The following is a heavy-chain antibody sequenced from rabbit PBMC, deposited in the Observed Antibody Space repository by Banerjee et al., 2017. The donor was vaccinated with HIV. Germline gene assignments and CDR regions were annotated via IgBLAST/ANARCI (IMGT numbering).Heavy chain of an antibody. V-gene: IGHV1S40*01. CDR2: IDIGIGST. D-gene: IGHD4-1*01. J-gene: IGHJ4*01. CDR1: GIDFSSYG. CDR3: ARDGSDWGAIFNL. Sequence: QSLEESGGDLVKPGASLKLSCKASGIDFSSYGISWVRQAPGKGLEWIACIDIGIGSTYYASWAKGRFTISKTSSTTVTLQMTSLTAADTATYFCARDGSDWGAIFNLWGPGTLVTVS.